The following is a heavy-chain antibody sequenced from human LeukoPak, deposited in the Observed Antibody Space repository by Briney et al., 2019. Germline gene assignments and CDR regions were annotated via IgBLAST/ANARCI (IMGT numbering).Heavy chain of an antibody. Sequence: PSETLSLTCTVSGGSISSFYWSWFYWSWIRQPPGRGLEWIGYIYFSGSTNYNPSLKSRVTISVDTSKNQFSLKLSSVTAADTAVYYCARGVVAAPQTFDYWGQGTLVTVSS. CDR2: IYFSGST. CDR3: ARGVVAAPQTFDY. J-gene: IGHJ4*02. CDR1: GGSISS. V-gene: IGHV4-61*08. D-gene: IGHD2-15*01.